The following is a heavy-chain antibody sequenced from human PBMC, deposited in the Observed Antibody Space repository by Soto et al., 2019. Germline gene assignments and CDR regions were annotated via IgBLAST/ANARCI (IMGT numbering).Heavy chain of an antibody. Sequence: PGGSLRLSCAASGFTFSSYAMSWVRQAPGKGLEWVSSISSSSSYIYYADSVKGRFTISRDNAKNSLYLQMNSLRAEDTAVYYCARERNGHLFDYWGQGTLVTVSS. V-gene: IGHV3-21*01. J-gene: IGHJ4*02. CDR3: ARERNGHLFDY. D-gene: IGHD2-8*01. CDR1: GFTFSSYA. CDR2: ISSSSSYI.